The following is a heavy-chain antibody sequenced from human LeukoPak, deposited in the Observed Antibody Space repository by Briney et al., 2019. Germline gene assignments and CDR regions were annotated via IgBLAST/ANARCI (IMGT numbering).Heavy chain of an antibody. CDR2: TYYRSKWYN. CDR3: ARDFGTTGWHTFDY. Sequence: SQTLSLTCAVSGDSVSSENGAWNWIRQSPSRGLEWLGRTYYRSKWYNDYAESMEGRMTISQDTSKNQYSLHLNSVTPDDTAVYYCARDFGTTGWHTFDYWGQGTLVTVSS. J-gene: IGHJ4*02. V-gene: IGHV6-1*01. CDR1: GDSVSSENGA. D-gene: IGHD6-19*01.